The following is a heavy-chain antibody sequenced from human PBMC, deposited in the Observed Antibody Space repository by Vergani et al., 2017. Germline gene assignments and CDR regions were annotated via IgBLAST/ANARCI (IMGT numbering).Heavy chain of an antibody. CDR2: INPSGGST. V-gene: IGHV1-46*01. J-gene: IGHJ6*03. CDR1: GYTFTSYY. CDR3: ARGVVVVPAAIGVYYMDV. Sequence: QVQLVQSGAEVKKPGASVKVSCKASGYTFTSYYMHWVRQAPGQGLAWMGIINPSGGSTSYAQKFQGRVTMTRDTSTSTVYMELSSLRSEDTAVYYCARGVVVVPAAIGVYYMDVWGKGTTVTVSS. D-gene: IGHD2-2*01.